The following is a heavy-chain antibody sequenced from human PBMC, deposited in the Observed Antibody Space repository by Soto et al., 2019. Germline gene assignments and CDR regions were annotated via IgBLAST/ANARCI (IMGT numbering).Heavy chain of an antibody. J-gene: IGHJ6*02. D-gene: IGHD2-2*01. V-gene: IGHV3-30*18. CDR2: ISYDGSYK. Sequence: PGGSLRLSCAASGFIFSNLGMHWVRQVPGKGLEWVALISYDGSYKEYADSVKGRFTISRDNSNNSLYLQMNSLRAEDTAVYYCAKVTGYCIISSCRRDYYYYYGMDVWGRGTTVTVSS. CDR1: GFIFSNLG. CDR3: AKVTGYCIISSCRRDYYYYYGMDV.